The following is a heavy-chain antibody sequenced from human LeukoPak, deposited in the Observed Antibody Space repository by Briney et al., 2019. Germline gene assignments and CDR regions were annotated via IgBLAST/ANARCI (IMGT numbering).Heavy chain of an antibody. CDR2: ISGDGGRT. V-gene: IGHV3-43*02. CDR3: AKDIHERGYPEY. J-gene: IGHJ4*02. Sequence: GGSLRLSCAASGFSFDDYAMHWVRQAPGKGLEWVSLISGDGGRTFYADSVKGRFTISRDNRKNSPYLQMNSLRTEDTALYYCAKDIHERGYPEYWGQGTLVTVSS. CDR1: GFSFDDYA. D-gene: IGHD3-22*01.